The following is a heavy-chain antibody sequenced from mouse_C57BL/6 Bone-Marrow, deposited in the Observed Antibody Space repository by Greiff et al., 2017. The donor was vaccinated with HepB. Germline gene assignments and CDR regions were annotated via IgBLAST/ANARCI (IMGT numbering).Heavy chain of an antibody. J-gene: IGHJ2*01. Sequence: SGAELVRPGASVKLSCTASGFNIKDDYMHWVKQRPEQGLEWIGWIDPENGDTEYASKFQGKATITADTSSNTAYLQLSSLTSEDTAVYYCTPYYYGSSYWGQGTTLTVSS. D-gene: IGHD1-1*01. CDR2: IDPENGDT. CDR1: GFNIKDDY. V-gene: IGHV14-4*01. CDR3: TPYYYGSSY.